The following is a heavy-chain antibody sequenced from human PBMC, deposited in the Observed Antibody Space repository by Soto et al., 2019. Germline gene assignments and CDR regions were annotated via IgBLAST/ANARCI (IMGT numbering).Heavy chain of an antibody. Sequence: GASVKVSCKASGYTFTSYAMHWVRQAPGQRLEWMGWINAGNGNTKYSLKFQGRVTITRDTSASTAYMELSSLRSEDTAVYYCAREDCSSTSCYPRYGMDVWDQGRTVAVSS. CDR2: INAGNGNT. D-gene: IGHD2-2*01. CDR1: GYTFTSYA. V-gene: IGHV1-3*01. CDR3: AREDCSSTSCYPRYGMDV. J-gene: IGHJ6*02.